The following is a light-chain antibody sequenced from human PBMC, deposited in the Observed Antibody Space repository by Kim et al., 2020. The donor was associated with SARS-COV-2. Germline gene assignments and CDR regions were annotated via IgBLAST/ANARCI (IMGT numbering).Light chain of an antibody. Sequence: PGESPTLSCRASQTTSSSSLAWYQQKPGQAPRLLIYSTSSRATGIPDRFSGSGSGTDFTLTVNRLEPEDFAVYYCQQYGGSPMYTFGQGTKVDIK. CDR3: QQYGGSPMYT. V-gene: IGKV3-20*01. CDR1: QTTSSSS. CDR2: STS. J-gene: IGKJ2*01.